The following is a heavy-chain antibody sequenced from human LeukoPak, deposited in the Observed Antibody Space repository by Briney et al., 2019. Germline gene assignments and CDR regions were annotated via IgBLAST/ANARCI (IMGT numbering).Heavy chain of an antibody. D-gene: IGHD4-17*01. V-gene: IGHV3-48*03. CDR1: GFTFSSYE. J-gene: IGHJ4*02. CDR3: ARDYGDYLY. Sequence: AGGSLRLSCAASGFTFSSYEMNWVRQAPGKGLEWVSYISSSGSTIYYADSVKGRFTISRDNAKNSRYLQLNSLRAEDTAVYYCARDYGDYLYWGQGTLVTVSS. CDR2: ISSSGSTI.